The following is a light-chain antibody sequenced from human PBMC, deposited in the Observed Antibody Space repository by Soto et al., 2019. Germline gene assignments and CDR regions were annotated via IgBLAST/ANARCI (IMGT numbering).Light chain of an antibody. J-gene: IGLJ2*01. CDR1: RSNIGRND. CDR2: RNN. CDR3: AAWDDSLTGPV. V-gene: IGLV1-47*01. Sequence: QTVVTQPPSASGTAGQRVTISCSGSRSNIGRNDVYWYQQVPGAAPKLLIYRNNQRPAGVPDRFSGTKSGTSVFLAISGLRSDDEADYYCAAWDDSLTGPVFGGGTKLTVL.